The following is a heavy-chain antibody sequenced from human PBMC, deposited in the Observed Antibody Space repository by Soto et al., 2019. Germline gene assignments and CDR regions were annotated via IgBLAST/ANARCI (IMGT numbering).Heavy chain of an antibody. D-gene: IGHD3-3*01. Sequence: TLSLTCTVSGGPISSYYWSWIRQPAGKGLEWIGRIYTSGSTNYNPSLKSRVTMSVDTSKNQFSLKLSSVTAADTAVYYCARASSDLWSGYYNPGAFEYWGQGTLVTVSS. J-gene: IGHJ4*02. CDR3: ARASSDLWSGYYNPGAFEY. CDR2: IYTSGST. V-gene: IGHV4-4*07. CDR1: GGPISSYY.